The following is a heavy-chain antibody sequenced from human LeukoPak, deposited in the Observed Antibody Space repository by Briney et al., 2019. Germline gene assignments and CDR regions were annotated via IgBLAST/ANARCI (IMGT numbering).Heavy chain of an antibody. D-gene: IGHD2-2*01. J-gene: IGHJ5*02. CDR3: ARLPYYSTTSCYYWFDP. Sequence: SETLSLTCTVSGDSIRSYYWSWIRQPPGKGLEWIGYIYYSGSTKYNPSLKSRVTISVDTSKNQFSLKLSSVTAADTAVYYCARLPYYSTTSCYYWFDPWGQGTLVTVSS. CDR2: IYYSGST. CDR1: GDSIRSYY. V-gene: IGHV4-59*08.